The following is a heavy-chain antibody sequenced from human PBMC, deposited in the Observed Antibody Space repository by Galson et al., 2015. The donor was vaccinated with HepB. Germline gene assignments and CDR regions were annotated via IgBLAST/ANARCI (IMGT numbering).Heavy chain of an antibody. D-gene: IGHD6-19*01. J-gene: IGHJ2*01. CDR2: LYYSGRT. V-gene: IGHV4-39*01. CDR1: GGSISSSNYY. CDR3: ARQPYTNGLLYLYFDL. Sequence: SETLSLTCTVSGGSISSSNYYWGWIRQPPGKGLEWIGSLYYSGRTFSNPSLKSRVTISVDRSKNQFSLRLTSVTAADTSLYYCARQPYTNGLLYLYFDLWGRGTLVTVSS.